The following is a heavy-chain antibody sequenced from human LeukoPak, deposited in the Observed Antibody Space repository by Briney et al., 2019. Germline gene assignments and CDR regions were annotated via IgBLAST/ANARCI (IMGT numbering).Heavy chain of an antibody. CDR1: GGSFSGYY. CDR3: ARDDSSSWNNFDY. J-gene: IGHJ4*02. CDR2: INHSGST. D-gene: IGHD6-13*01. Sequence: PSETLSLTCAVYGGSFSGYYWSWIRQPPGKGLEWIGEINHSGSTNYNPSLKSRVTISVDTSKNQFSLKLSSVTAADTAVYYCARDDSSSWNNFDYWGQGTLVTVSS. V-gene: IGHV4-34*01.